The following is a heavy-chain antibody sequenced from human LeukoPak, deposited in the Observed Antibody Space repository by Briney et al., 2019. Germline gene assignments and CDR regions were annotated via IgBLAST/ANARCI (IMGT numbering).Heavy chain of an antibody. CDR2: ISYDGSNK. V-gene: IGHV3-30*04. CDR3: ARDRFLEWLFPIDY. CDR1: GFTFSSYA. Sequence: PGRSLRLSCAASGFTFSSYAMHWVRQAPGKGLEWVAAISYDGSNKYYADSVKGRFTISRDNSKNTLYLQMNSLRAEDTAVYYCARDRFLEWLFPIDYWGQGTLVTVSS. D-gene: IGHD3-3*01. J-gene: IGHJ4*02.